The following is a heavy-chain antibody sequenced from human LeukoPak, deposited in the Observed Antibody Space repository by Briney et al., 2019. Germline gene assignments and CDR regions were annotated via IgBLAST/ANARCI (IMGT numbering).Heavy chain of an antibody. CDR3: AKDLNVDTAMAKDY. CDR2: IKQDGSEK. D-gene: IGHD5-18*01. CDR1: GFTFSSYW. V-gene: IGHV3-7*01. J-gene: IGHJ4*02. Sequence: GGSLRLSCAASGFTFSSYWMSWVRQAPGKGLEWVANIKQDGSEKYYVDSVEGRFTISRDNAKNSLYLQMNSLRAEDTAVYYCAKDLNVDTAMAKDYWGQGTLVTVSS.